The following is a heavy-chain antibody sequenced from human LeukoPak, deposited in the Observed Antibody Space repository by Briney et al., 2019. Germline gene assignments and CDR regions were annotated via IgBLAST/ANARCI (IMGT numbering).Heavy chain of an antibody. CDR3: ARDVIPINSSGYYSGSDP. CDR1: VGTFSSYA. J-gene: IGHJ5*02. CDR2: IIPILGIA. V-gene: IGHV1-69*04. Sequence: SVKVSCKASVGTFSSYAISWVRQAPGQGLEWMGRIIPILGIANYAQKFQGRVTITADKSTSTAYMELSSLRSEDTAVYYCARDVIPINSSGYYSGSDPWGQGTLVTVSS. D-gene: IGHD3-22*01.